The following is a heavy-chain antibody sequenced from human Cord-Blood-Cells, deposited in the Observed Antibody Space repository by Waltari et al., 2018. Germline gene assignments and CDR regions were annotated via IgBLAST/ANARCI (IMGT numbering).Heavy chain of an antibody. J-gene: IGHJ6*02. CDR2: IYHSGST. V-gene: IGHV4-4*02. Sequence: QVQLQESGPGLVKPSGTLSLTCAVSGGSISSSNWWSWVRQPPGKGLEWIGEIYHSGSTNYNPSLKSRVTISVDKSKNQFSLKLSSVTAADTAVNYCASWGGGGSYYYYYGMDVWAKGPRSPSP. CDR1: GGSISSSNW. CDR3: ASWGGGGSYYYYYGMDV. D-gene: IGHD3-16*01.